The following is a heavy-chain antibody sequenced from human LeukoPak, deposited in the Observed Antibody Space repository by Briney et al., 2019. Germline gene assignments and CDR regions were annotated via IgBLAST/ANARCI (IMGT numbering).Heavy chain of an antibody. D-gene: IGHD6-13*01. CDR3: ARGYSSSWSYFHY. CDR1: GYIFTGYY. J-gene: IGHJ4*02. CDR2: INPNSGGT. V-gene: IGHV1-2*06. Sequence: VASVKVSCKASGYIFTGYYIHWVRQAPGQGLEWMGRINPNSGGTNCAQKFPGRVTMTTDTSISTAYMEVSSLRSDDTAVYFCARGYSSSWSYFHYWVQGTLVTVSS.